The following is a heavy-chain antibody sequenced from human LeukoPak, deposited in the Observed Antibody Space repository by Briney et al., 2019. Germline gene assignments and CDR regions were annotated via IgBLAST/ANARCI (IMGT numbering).Heavy chain of an antibody. J-gene: IGHJ4*02. CDR2: IYPGDSET. CDR1: GYSFTTYW. CDR3: ARQYCSISRCYYVDY. V-gene: IGHV5-51*01. Sequence: GESLKISCKGSGYSFTTYWIGWVRQMPGKGLEWMGIIYPGDSETRYSPSFQGQATISVDKSISTAYLQSSNLKASESAVYYCARQYCSISRCYYVDYWGQGTLVSVPS. D-gene: IGHD2-2*01.